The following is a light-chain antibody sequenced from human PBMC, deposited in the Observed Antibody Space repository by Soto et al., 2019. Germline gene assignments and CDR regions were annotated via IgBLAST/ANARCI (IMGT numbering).Light chain of an antibody. CDR1: QGIRND. CDR2: SAS. J-gene: IGKJ1*01. CDR3: LQDFRYPWT. Sequence: AIRMTQSPSSLSASVGDRVTITCRASQGIRNDVGWFQQKPGEAPKSLIYSASNLHSGVPSRFSGSASGITFTLTISGLQPDDFATYYCLQDFRYPWTFGQGTKVDSK. V-gene: IGKV1-6*02.